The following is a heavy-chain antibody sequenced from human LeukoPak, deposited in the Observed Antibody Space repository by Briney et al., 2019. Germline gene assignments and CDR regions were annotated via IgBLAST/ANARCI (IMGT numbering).Heavy chain of an antibody. CDR2: INPNSGGT. CDR1: GYTFTGYY. CDR3: ARGPELRYFDWFHYYYGMDV. D-gene: IGHD3-9*01. J-gene: IGHJ6*02. V-gene: IGHV1-2*02. Sequence: ASVKVSCKASGYTFTGYYMHWVRQAPGQGLEWMGWINPNSGGTNYAQKFQGRVTMTRDTSISTAYMELSRLRSDDTAVYYCARGPELRYFDWFHYYYGMDVWGQGTTVTVSS.